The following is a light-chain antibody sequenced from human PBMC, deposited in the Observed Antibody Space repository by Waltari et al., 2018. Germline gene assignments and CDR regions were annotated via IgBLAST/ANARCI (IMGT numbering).Light chain of an antibody. Sequence: EIVLTQSPGTLSLSPGERGTLSCRASQSVSSSYLAWYQQKPGQAPRLLIYGASSRATGIPDRFSVSGSGTDFTLTISRLEPEDFAVYYCQQYGTSPETFGQGTKVEIK. CDR2: GAS. J-gene: IGKJ1*01. CDR1: QSVSSSY. CDR3: QQYGTSPET. V-gene: IGKV3-20*01.